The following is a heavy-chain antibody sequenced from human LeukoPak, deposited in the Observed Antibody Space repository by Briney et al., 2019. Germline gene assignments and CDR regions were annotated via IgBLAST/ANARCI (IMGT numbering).Heavy chain of an antibody. CDR2: IYYSGST. V-gene: IGHV4-59*01. CDR3: ARTPVYCYYVDV. Sequence: SETLSLTCTVSGGSISSYYWSWIRQPPGKGLEWIGYIYYSGSTNYSPSLKSRVTISVDTSKNQFSLKLSSVTAADTAVYYCARTPVYCYYVDVWGKGTTVTVSS. CDR1: GGSISSYY. J-gene: IGHJ6*03.